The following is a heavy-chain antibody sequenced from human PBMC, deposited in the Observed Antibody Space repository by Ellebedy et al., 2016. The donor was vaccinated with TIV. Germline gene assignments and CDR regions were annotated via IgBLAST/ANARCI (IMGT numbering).Heavy chain of an antibody. D-gene: IGHD3-22*01. V-gene: IGHV3-30-3*01. Sequence: GESLKISXAASGFTFSSYAMHWVRQAPGKGLEWVAVISYDGSNKYYADSVKGRFTISRDNSKNTLYLQMNSLRAEDTAVYYCARDCYYDSSGYYYEYDAFDIWGQGTMVTVSS. CDR2: ISYDGSNK. J-gene: IGHJ3*02. CDR3: ARDCYYDSSGYYYEYDAFDI. CDR1: GFTFSSYA.